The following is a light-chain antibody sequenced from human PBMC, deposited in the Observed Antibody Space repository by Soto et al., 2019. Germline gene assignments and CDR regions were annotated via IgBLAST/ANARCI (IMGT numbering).Light chain of an antibody. CDR3: QQYSNWHPIT. V-gene: IGKV3-15*01. J-gene: IGKJ5*01. Sequence: ETVMTQSPATLSVSPGERATLSCRASQSVASHLAGYRQKPGQAPRLLIYGASTRATGIPARFSGSGSGTEFTLTISSLQSEDFAVYYCQQYSNWHPITFGQGTRLEVK. CDR1: QSVASH. CDR2: GAS.